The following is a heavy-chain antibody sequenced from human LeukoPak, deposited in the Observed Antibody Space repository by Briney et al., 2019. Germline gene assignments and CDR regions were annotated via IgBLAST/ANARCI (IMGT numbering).Heavy chain of an antibody. Sequence: SETLSLTCAVQGDFFSGYHGSWIRQPPGKGLEWIGEINHSGGTNYNPSLKSRVTISVDTSKNQFSLKLSSVTAADTAVYYCATKGYYYMDVWGKGTTVTVSS. V-gene: IGHV4-34*01. CDR1: GDFFSGYH. CDR3: ATKGYYYMDV. CDR2: INHSGGT. J-gene: IGHJ6*03.